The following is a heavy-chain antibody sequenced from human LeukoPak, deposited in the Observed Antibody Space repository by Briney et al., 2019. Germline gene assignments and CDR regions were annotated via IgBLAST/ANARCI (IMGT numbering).Heavy chain of an antibody. V-gene: IGHV3-21*01. Sequence: PGGSLRLSCAASGFTFSSYGTNWVRQAPGKGLEWVSCISSGSKYIYYADSLKGRFTISRDDAQNSLYLQMNSLRAEDTAVYYCARDLSGYGWYHYYAMDVWGKGTTVTVSS. CDR1: GFTFSSYG. CDR3: ARDLSGYGWYHYYAMDV. J-gene: IGHJ6*04. D-gene: IGHD5-12*01. CDR2: ISSGSKYI.